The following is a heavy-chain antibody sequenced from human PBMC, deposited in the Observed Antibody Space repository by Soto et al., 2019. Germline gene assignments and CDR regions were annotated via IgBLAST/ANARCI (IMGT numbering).Heavy chain of an antibody. Sequence: SETLSLTCTVSGGSISSSSYYWGWIRQPPGKGLEWIGSIYYSGSTYYNPSLKSRVTISVDTSKNQFSLKLSSVTAADTAVYYCARHDYGDADYYYYYMDVWGKGTTVTVSS. CDR2: IYYSGST. CDR3: ARHDYGDADYYYYYMDV. V-gene: IGHV4-39*01. CDR1: GGSISSSSYY. J-gene: IGHJ6*03. D-gene: IGHD4-17*01.